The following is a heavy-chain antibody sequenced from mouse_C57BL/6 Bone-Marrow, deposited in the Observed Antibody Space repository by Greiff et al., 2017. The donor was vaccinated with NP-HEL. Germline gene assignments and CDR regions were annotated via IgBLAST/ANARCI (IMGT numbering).Heavy chain of an antibody. J-gene: IGHJ4*01. CDR1: GYTFTSYG. CDR3: ARAYYSNYVGIWYAMDY. D-gene: IGHD2-5*01. CDR2: IYPRSGNT. V-gene: IGHV1-81*01. Sequence: QVQLQQSGAELARPGASVKLSCKASGYTFTSYGISWVKQRTGQGLEWIGEIYPRSGNTYYNEKFKGKATLTADKSSSTAYMELRSLTSEDSAVYFCARAYYSNYVGIWYAMDYWGQGTSVTVSS.